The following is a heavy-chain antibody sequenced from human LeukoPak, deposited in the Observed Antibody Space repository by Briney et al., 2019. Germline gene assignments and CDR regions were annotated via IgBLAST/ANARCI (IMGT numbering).Heavy chain of an antibody. V-gene: IGHV1-8*01. CDR1: GYTFTSYD. CDR3: ARSKSTVQNMDV. CDR2: MNANSGNT. D-gene: IGHD4-17*01. Sequence: GASVKVSCKASGYTFTSYDINWVRQATGQGLEWMGWMNANSGNTGYAQKFQGRVTMTRNTSISTAYMELSSLRSEDTAVYYCARSKSTVQNMDVWGKGTTVTVSS. J-gene: IGHJ6*03.